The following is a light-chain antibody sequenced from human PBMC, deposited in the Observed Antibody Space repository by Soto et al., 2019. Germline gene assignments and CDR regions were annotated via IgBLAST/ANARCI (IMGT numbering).Light chain of an antibody. J-gene: IGLJ3*02. CDR2: RDK. Sequence: SYELTQPLSVSVALGQTTTLTCEGNNIGDKHVHWYQQKPGQAPVLVLYRDKNRPSGVPDRFSGSNSGSMATLTISRAQAGDEADFYCQVWDSSAWVFGGGTKLTVL. CDR1: NIGDKH. V-gene: IGLV3-9*01. CDR3: QVWDSSAWV.